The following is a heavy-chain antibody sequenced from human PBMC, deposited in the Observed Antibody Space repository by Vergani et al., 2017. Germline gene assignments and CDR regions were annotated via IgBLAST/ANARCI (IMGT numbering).Heavy chain of an antibody. Sequence: QVQLVQSGAEVKKPGSSVKVSCKASGGTFSSYTISWVRQAPGQGLEWMGRIIAILGMANYAQKFQGRVIITADKSTDTAYMELSSLRPEDTAVYYCARGGNYYDSTGFCPGGSFDWGAGTLVTVSS. D-gene: IGHD3-22*01. J-gene: IGHJ4*02. CDR3: ARGGNYYDSTGFCPGGSFD. V-gene: IGHV1-69*02. CDR2: IIAILGMA. CDR1: GGTFSSYT.